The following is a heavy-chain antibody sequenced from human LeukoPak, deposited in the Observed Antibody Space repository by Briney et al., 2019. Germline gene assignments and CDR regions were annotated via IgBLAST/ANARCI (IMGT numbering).Heavy chain of an antibody. Sequence: GGSLRLSCAASGFTFSSYWMHWVRQARGKGLVWVSRINSDGSSTSYADSVKGRFTISRDNSKNTLYLQMNSLRAEDTAVYYCAKWGTYYYGSGSYLSPIDYWGQGTLVTVSS. D-gene: IGHD3-10*01. V-gene: IGHV3-74*01. CDR3: AKWGTYYYGSGSYLSPIDY. CDR2: INSDGSST. CDR1: GFTFSSYW. J-gene: IGHJ4*02.